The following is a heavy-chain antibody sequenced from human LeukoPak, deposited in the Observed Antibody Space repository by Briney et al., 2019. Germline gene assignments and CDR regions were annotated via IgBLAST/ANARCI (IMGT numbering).Heavy chain of an antibody. CDR3: AREGDYYDSSGYCCYFDY. CDR1: GFTFSSNY. CDR2: IYSGGST. V-gene: IGHV3-66*01. J-gene: IGHJ4*02. Sequence: GGSLRLSCAASGFTFSSNYMSWVRQAPGEGLEWVSVIYSGGSTYYAESVKGRFTISRDNSKNTLYLQMNSLRAEDTAVYYCAREGDYYDSSGYCCYFDYWGQGTLVTVSS. D-gene: IGHD3-22*01.